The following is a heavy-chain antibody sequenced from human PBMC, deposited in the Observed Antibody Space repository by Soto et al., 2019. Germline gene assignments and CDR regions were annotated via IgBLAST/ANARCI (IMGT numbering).Heavy chain of an antibody. Sequence: ASVKVSCKASGYTFTGYYMHWVRQEQGQGLEWMGWINPNSGGTNYAQQFQGWVTMTRDTSISTAYMELSRLRSDDTAIYYCAKGPRYSRNNWFDPWGQGALVTVSS. CDR1: GYTFTGYY. V-gene: IGHV1-2*04. CDR2: INPNSGGT. J-gene: IGHJ5*02. D-gene: IGHD6-13*01. CDR3: AKGPRYSRNNWFDP.